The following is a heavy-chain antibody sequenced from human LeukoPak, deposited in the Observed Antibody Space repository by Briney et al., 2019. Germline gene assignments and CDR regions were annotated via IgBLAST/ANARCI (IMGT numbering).Heavy chain of an antibody. CDR1: GYTFINNW. CDR3: ARGPVITMIVVVLDDY. CDR2: INPNSGGT. J-gene: IGHJ4*02. Sequence: ASVKVSCKASGYTFINNWMHWVRQAPGQGLEWMGWINPNSGGTNYAQKFQGRVTMTRDTSISTAYMELSRLRSDDTAVYYCARGPVITMIVVVLDDYWGQGTLVTVSS. D-gene: IGHD3-22*01. V-gene: IGHV1-2*02.